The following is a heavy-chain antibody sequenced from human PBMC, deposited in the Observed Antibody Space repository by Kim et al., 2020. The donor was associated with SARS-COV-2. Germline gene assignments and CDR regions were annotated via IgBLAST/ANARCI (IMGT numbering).Heavy chain of an antibody. V-gene: IGHV5-51*01. J-gene: IGHJ4*02. Sequence: GESLKISCKGSGYNFPSDWIGWVRQMPGKGLEWMGIIYPGDSDTRYSPSFQGQVTISADKSTTTAYLQWSSLKASDTAMYYCARSAGPYEYYFDYWGQGTLVTVSS. CDR1: GYNFPSDW. D-gene: IGHD3-10*01. CDR2: IYPGDSDT. CDR3: ARSAGPYEYYFDY.